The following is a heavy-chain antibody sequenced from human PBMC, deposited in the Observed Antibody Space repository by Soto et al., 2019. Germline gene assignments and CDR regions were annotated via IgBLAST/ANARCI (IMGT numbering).Heavy chain of an antibody. J-gene: IGHJ6*02. CDR1: GFTFSTYG. CDR3: AKDLQSYGDYDYSCDGMAV. Sequence: QVQLVESGGGEVQPGRSLTISCAASGFTFSTYGMHWVRQTPGKGLEWVAVISYDGTNKFYSDSVKGRFTISRDNFKNTLTLQMNSLRADDTAVYSCAKDLQSYGDYDYSCDGMAVWGLGTRVTVSS. CDR2: ISYDGTNK. V-gene: IGHV3-30*18. D-gene: IGHD4-17*01.